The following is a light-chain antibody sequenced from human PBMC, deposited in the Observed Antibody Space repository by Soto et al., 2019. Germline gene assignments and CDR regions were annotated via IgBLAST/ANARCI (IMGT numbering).Light chain of an antibody. J-gene: IGKJ5*01. CDR3: QQYGISPIT. CDR2: GAS. V-gene: IGKV3-20*01. Sequence: EIGLTKYPGTLSLSPGERATLSCRVSQSVSSSYLAWYQQKPGQAPRLLIYGASSRATGIPDRFSGSGSGTDFTLTISRLEPEDFAVYYCQQYGISPITSGHGRRPEI. CDR1: QSVSSSY.